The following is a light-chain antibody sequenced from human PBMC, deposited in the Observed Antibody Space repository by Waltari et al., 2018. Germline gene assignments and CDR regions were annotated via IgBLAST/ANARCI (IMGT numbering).Light chain of an antibody. V-gene: IGLV2-14*01. Sequence: QSALTQPASVSGSPGQSIPISCTGSRRDIGDYDYVSWYQHRPTKAPKLMIYEVSRRPSGVSNRFSGSKSGNTASLTISGLQAEDEATYYCASFTDTRNLVFGGGTKLTVL. CDR3: ASFTDTRNLV. CDR2: EVS. CDR1: RRDIGDYDY. J-gene: IGLJ2*01.